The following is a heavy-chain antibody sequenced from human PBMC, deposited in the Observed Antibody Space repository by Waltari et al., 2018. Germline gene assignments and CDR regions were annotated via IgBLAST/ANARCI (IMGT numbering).Heavy chain of an antibody. Sequence: EVQLVESGGGLVQPGGSLRLSCAASGFTFSSYAMSWVRQAPGKGLEWVSAIGGSGGSTYYADAVKGRFTISRDNSKNTLYLQMNSLRAEDTAVYYCAKKTEGPYLCSGGSCYSFNYWGQGTLVTVSS. J-gene: IGHJ4*02. CDR2: IGGSGGST. CDR3: AKKTEGPYLCSGGSCYSFNY. D-gene: IGHD2-15*01. V-gene: IGHV3-23*04. CDR1: GFTFSSYA.